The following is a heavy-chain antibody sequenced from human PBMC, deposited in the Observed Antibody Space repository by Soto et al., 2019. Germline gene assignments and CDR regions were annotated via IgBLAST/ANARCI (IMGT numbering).Heavy chain of an antibody. CDR3: VRDLDGSGSYYTDY. Sequence: ASVKVSCKASGYMFISYGINWVRQAPGQGLEWMGWISAYNGNTKYAQNLQGRVTMTTDTSTSTAYMEMRGLRSDDTAVYYCVRDLDGSGSYYTDYWGPGTLVTVSS. V-gene: IGHV1-18*01. J-gene: IGHJ4*02. D-gene: IGHD3-10*01. CDR1: GYMFISYG. CDR2: ISAYNGNT.